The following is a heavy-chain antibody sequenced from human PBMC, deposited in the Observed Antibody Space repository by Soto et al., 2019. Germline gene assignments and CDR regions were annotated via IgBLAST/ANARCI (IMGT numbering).Heavy chain of an antibody. Sequence: QVQLQESGPGLVKPSGTLSLTCAVSGGSIRSNNRWSWVRQPLGKGLEWIGEIFHSGSTNYNPSLKTRVTISVDKSKNQFSLKLSSVTAADTAVYYCARVYSGSYSDYWGQGTLVTVSS. D-gene: IGHD1-26*01. CDR3: ARVYSGSYSDY. CDR2: IFHSGST. J-gene: IGHJ4*02. V-gene: IGHV4-4*02. CDR1: GGSIRSNNR.